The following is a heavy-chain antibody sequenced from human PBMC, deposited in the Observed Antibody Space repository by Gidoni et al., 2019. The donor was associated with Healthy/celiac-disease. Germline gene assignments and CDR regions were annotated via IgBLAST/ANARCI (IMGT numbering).Heavy chain of an antibody. CDR1: GFTFDVYA. V-gene: IGHV3-9*01. CDR3: AKAAFGELNPVDY. CDR2: ISWNSGSI. D-gene: IGHD1-26*01. Sequence: EVQLVESGGGLAQPGRSLRLSCAASGFTFDVYAMHWVRKAPGKGLEWVSGISWNSGSIGYADAVKGRFTISRDNAKNSLYLQMNSLRAEDTALYYCAKAAFGELNPVDYWGQGTLVTVSS. J-gene: IGHJ4*02.